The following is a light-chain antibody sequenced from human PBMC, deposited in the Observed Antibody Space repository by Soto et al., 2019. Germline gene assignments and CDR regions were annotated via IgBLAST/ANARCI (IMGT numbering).Light chain of an antibody. CDR3: QQANSFPRT. J-gene: IGKJ1*01. CDR2: DAS. Sequence: DIQMTQSPSSLSASLGDRVAVTCRASQSISSYLNWYQQKPGKAPKLLIYDASSLESGVPSRFGGSGSGTDFTLTISSLQPEDFATYYCQQANSFPRTFGQGTKVDIK. CDR1: QSISSY. V-gene: IGKV1-39*01.